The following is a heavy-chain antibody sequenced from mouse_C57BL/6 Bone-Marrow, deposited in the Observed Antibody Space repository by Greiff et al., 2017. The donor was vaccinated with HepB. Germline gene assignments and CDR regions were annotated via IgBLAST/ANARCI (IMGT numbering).Heavy chain of an antibody. V-gene: IGHV1-80*01. CDR3: ARDRNYYGSSYYFDY. CDR1: GYAFSSYW. D-gene: IGHD1-1*01. Sequence: VQLQQSGAELVKPGASVKISCKASGYAFSSYWMNWVKQRPGKGLEWIGQIYPGDGDTNYNGKFKGKATLTADKSSSTAYMKLSSLTSEDSAVYFCARDRNYYGSSYYFDYWGQGTTLTVSS. CDR2: IYPGDGDT. J-gene: IGHJ2*01.